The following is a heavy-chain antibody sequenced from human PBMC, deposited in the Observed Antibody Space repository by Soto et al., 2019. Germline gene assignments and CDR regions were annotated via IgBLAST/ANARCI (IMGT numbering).Heavy chain of an antibody. D-gene: IGHD7-27*01. V-gene: IGHV4-30-4*01. J-gene: IGHJ5*01. CDR3: ARGRYCLTGRCFPNWFDS. Sequence: SETLSLTCSVSGASVTSPEHFWAWIRQPPGQALEYIGYIYKSATTYYNPSFESRVAISVDTSKSQFSLNVTSVTAADTAVYFCARGRYCLTGRCFPNWFDSWGQGALVTVSS. CDR1: GASVTSPEHF. CDR2: IYKSATT.